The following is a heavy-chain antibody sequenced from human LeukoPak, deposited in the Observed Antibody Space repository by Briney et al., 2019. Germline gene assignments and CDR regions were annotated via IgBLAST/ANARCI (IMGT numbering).Heavy chain of an antibody. Sequence: GGSLRLSCSASGFTFSSYAMSWVGQAPAKGLEWFSSISGSGGSRYYADSVKGRFTISRDNSKTTLYLQMNSLRAEDTAVYYCAKGKYSGSYWVSDYWGQGTLVTVSS. D-gene: IGHD1-26*01. V-gene: IGHV3-23*01. CDR3: AKGKYSGSYWVSDY. CDR1: GFTFSSYA. CDR2: ISGSGGSR. J-gene: IGHJ4*02.